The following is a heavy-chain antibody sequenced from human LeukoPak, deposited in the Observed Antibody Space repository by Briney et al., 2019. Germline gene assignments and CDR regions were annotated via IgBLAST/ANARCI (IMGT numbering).Heavy chain of an antibody. CDR1: GGTFSSYA. Sequence: SVKVSCKTSGGTFSSYAISWVRQAPGQGLEWMGGIIPIFGTAKYAQKFQGRVTITADESTSTAYMELSSLRSEDTAVYYCARDQKLLLGDAFDIWGQGTMVTVSS. V-gene: IGHV1-69*13. D-gene: IGHD2/OR15-2a*01. J-gene: IGHJ3*02. CDR3: ARDQKLLLGDAFDI. CDR2: IIPIFGTA.